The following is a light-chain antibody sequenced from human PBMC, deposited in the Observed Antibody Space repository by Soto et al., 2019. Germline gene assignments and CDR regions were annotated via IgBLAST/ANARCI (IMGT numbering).Light chain of an antibody. J-gene: IGLJ2*01. Sequence: QSVLTQPPSVSGAPGQRVTISCTGLSSNIGAGYDVHWYQQLPGTAPKLLIDGNSNRPSGVPDRFSGSKSGTSASLAITGLQAEDEADYYCQSYDSSLRVVFGGGTKLTVL. CDR2: GNS. CDR1: SSNIGAGYD. V-gene: IGLV1-40*01. CDR3: QSYDSSLRVV.